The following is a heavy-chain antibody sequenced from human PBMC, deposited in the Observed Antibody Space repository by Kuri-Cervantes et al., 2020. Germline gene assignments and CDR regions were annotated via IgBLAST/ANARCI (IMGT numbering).Heavy chain of an antibody. CDR1: GFTFDDYA. Sequence: GESRKSSCAASGFTFDDYAMHWVRQAPGKGLEWVSSISSSSSYIYYADSVKGRFTISRDNAKNSLYLQMNSLRAEDTAVYYCARERGGRSSGYYYYYGMDVWGQGTTVTVSS. V-gene: IGHV3-21*01. D-gene: IGHD3-22*01. CDR2: ISSSSSYI. J-gene: IGHJ6*02. CDR3: ARERGGRSSGYYYYYGMDV.